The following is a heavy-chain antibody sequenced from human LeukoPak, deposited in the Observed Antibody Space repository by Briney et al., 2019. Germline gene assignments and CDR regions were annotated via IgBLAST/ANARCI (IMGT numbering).Heavy chain of an antibody. CDR1: GGSMFSFH. J-gene: IGHJ6*03. V-gene: IGHV4-4*07. CDR3: ARLRFYDSSGYSPGYYMDV. D-gene: IGHD3-22*01. CDR2: IYVSGTT. Sequence: SETLSLTCTVSGGSMFSFHWSWIRQSAGKGLEWIGHIYVSGTTTYNPSLKGRGTMSVNTSKNQVSLRLSSVTAADTAVYYCARLRFYDSSGYSPGYYMDVWGKGTTVIVS.